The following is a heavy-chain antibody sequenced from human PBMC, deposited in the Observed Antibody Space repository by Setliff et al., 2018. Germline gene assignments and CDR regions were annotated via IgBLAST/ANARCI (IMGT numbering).Heavy chain of an antibody. CDR1: GGSFSDNY. J-gene: IGHJ5*02. V-gene: IGHV4-34*01. CDR2: IHHSGIT. D-gene: IGHD2-8*01. Sequence: PSETLSLTCAVYGGSFSDNYWSWIRQPPGKGLEWIGQIHHSGITNYSPSLKSRVTISVDMSKNQISLKLSSVAAADTAVYYCARHGLHCTNGICPPPFDPWGQGTLVTVSS. CDR3: ARHGLHCTNGICPPPFDP.